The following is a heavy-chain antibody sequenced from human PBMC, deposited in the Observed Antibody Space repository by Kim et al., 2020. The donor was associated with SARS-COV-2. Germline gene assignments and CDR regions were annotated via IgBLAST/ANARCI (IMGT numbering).Heavy chain of an antibody. CDR3: TFTMLRGVIGY. J-gene: IGHJ4*02. D-gene: IGHD3-10*01. Sequence: GGSLRLSCAASGLTFTNAWMSWVRQGPGKGLEWVGRIRSKTDGGTTDYAAPVKGRFTISRDDSKNMLYLEMNSLKTEDTAVYYCTFTMLRGVIGYWGQGTLVTVSS. CDR2: IRSKTDGGTT. V-gene: IGHV3-15*01. CDR1: GLTFTNAW.